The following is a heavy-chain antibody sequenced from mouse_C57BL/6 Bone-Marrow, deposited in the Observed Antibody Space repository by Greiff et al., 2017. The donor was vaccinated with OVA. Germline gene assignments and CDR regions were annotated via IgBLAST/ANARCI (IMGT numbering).Heavy chain of an antibody. V-gene: IGHV1-50*01. CDR2: IDPSDSYT. CDR3: ARGGDDGYYDFDY. Sequence: QVQLKQPGAELVKPGASVKLSCKASGYTFTSYWMQWVKQRPGQGLEWIGEIDPSDSYTNYNQKFKGKATLTVDTSSSTAYMQLSSLTSEDSAVYYCARGGDDGYYDFDYWGQGTTLTVSS. J-gene: IGHJ2*01. CDR1: GYTFTSYW. D-gene: IGHD2-3*01.